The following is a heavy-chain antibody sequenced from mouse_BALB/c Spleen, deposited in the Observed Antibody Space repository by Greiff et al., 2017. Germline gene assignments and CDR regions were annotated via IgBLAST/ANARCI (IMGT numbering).Heavy chain of an antibody. J-gene: IGHJ4*01. Sequence: EVHLVESGGGLVQPGGSRKLSCAASGFTFSSFGMHWVRQAPEKGLEWVAYISSGSSTIYYADTVKGRFTISRDNPKNTLFLQMTSLRSEDTAMYYCARRTMITSMDYWGQGTSVTVSS. V-gene: IGHV5-17*02. CDR3: ARRTMITSMDY. CDR1: GFTFSSFG. CDR2: ISSGSSTI. D-gene: IGHD2-4*01.